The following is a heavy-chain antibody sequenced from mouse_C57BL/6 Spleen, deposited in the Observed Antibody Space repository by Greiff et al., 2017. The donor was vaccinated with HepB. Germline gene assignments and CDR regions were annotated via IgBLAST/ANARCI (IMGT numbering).Heavy chain of an antibody. CDR3: ARNHYYGSSLDY. Sequence: VKLVESDAELVKPGASVKISCKVSGYTFTDHTIHWMKQRPEQGLEWIGYIYPRDGSTKYNEKFKGKATLTADKSSSTAYMQLNSLTSEDSAVYFCARNHYYGSSLDYWGQGTTLTVSS. V-gene: IGHV1-78*01. CDR2: IYPRDGST. D-gene: IGHD1-1*01. J-gene: IGHJ2*01. CDR1: GYTFTDHT.